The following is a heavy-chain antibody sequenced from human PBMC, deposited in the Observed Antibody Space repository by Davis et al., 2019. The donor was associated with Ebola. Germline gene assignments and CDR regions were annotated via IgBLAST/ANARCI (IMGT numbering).Heavy chain of an antibody. V-gene: IGHV1-69*04. D-gene: IGHD3-10*01. CDR2: IIPILGIA. CDR1: GGTFSSYA. J-gene: IGHJ6*02. Sequence: SVKVSCKASGGTFSSYAISWVRQAPGQGLEWMGRIIPILGIANYAQKFQGRVTITADKSTSTAYTELSSLRSEDTAVYFCARYYGSGRGGMDVWGQGTTVTVSS. CDR3: ARYYGSGRGGMDV.